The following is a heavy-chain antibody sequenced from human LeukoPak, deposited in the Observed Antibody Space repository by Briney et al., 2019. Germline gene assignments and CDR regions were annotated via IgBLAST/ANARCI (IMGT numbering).Heavy chain of an antibody. Sequence: PGGSLRLSCAASGFTFGSYAMHWVRQAPGKGLECVAVISHDGTNNYYADSVKGRFIISRDFSKNTLYLQMNSLRAEDTAVYYCARAAEWEPPDSWGQGTLVTVSS. J-gene: IGHJ4*02. D-gene: IGHD1-26*01. V-gene: IGHV3-30-3*01. CDR3: ARAAEWEPPDS. CDR1: GFTFGSYA. CDR2: ISHDGTNN.